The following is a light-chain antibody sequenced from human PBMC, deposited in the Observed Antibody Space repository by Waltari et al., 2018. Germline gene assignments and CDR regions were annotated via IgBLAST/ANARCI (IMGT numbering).Light chain of an antibody. CDR1: QSVSKE. Sequence: EIVMTQSPGTLSLSPGERATLSCRASQSVSKELAWYQQNPGQPPRLLIYGASTRATGIPARFSGSGSETEFTLTISSLQSEDFGVYCCQQYNSWPLTFGGGTKVEIK. CDR3: QQYNSWPLT. V-gene: IGKV3-15*01. CDR2: GAS. J-gene: IGKJ4*01.